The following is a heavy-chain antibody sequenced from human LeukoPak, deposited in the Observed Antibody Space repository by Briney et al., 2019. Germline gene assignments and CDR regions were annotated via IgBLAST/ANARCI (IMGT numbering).Heavy chain of an antibody. J-gene: IGHJ3*02. CDR2: IYTSGST. CDR3: ARGWGAFTMVRGVKRRPDAFDI. V-gene: IGHV4-4*07. CDR1: GGSISSYY. D-gene: IGHD3-10*01. Sequence: PSETLSLTCTVSGGSISSYYWSWIRQPAGKGLEWIGRIYTSGSTNYNPSLKSRVTMSVDTSKNQFSLKLSSVTAADTAVYYCARGWGAFTMVRGVKRRPDAFDIWGQGTMVTVSS.